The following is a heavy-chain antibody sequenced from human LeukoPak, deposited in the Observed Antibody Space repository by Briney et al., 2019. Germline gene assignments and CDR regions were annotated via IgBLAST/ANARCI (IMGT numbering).Heavy chain of an antibody. D-gene: IGHD5-18*01. V-gene: IGHV3-30-3*01. CDR1: RFTFSNYA. Sequence: PGGSLRLSCAASRFTFSNYAMHWVRQAPGKGLEWVALISSDGSNQYYADSVKGRFTISRDNSENTVSLQMNSLRIEDTAVYYCARDSDTAMGGRWGQGTLVTVSS. CDR2: ISSDGSNQ. J-gene: IGHJ4*02. CDR3: ARDSDTAMGGR.